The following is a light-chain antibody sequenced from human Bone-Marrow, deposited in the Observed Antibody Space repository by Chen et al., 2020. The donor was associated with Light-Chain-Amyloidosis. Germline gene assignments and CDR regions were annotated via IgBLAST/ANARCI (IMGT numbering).Light chain of an antibody. CDR1: DLPTKY. CDR2: RDT. V-gene: IGLV3-25*03. Sequence: SYALTQPPSVSVSPGQTARLTCSGDDLPTKYAYWYQQKQGQAPVLVIHRDTERPSGISERFSGSSSGKTATLTISGVQAEDEADYHCQSADSSGTYEVIFGGGTKLTVL. J-gene: IGLJ2*01. CDR3: QSADSSGTYEVI.